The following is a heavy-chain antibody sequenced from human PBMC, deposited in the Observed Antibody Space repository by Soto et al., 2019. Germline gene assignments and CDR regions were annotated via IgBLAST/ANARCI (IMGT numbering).Heavy chain of an antibody. J-gene: IGHJ4*02. CDR3: ARDTGGSYDY. V-gene: IGHV3-72*01. D-gene: IGHD1-26*01. Sequence: EGQLVQSGGGLVQPGGSLRLSCTASGFAFDDYYMDWVRQVPGKGLEWIGRTRDKHNNYAAEYVASVKGRFTISRDASKYSMYLQMNTGKTEDTAVYYCARDTGGSYDYWGQGALVIVSS. CDR1: GFAFDDYY. CDR2: TRDKHNNYAA.